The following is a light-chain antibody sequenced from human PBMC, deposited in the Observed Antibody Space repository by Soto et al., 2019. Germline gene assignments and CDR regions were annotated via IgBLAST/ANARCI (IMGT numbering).Light chain of an antibody. CDR1: QSVSIN. V-gene: IGKV3D-15*01. Sequence: EIVLTQSPGTLSLSPGERATLSCRASQSVSINLAWYQQKPGQAPRLLIYGASSRATGIPDRFSGSGSGTDFTLTISSMKPEDFATYYCQQLKGDRTFGQGTKVDIK. J-gene: IGKJ1*01. CDR2: GAS. CDR3: QQLKGDRT.